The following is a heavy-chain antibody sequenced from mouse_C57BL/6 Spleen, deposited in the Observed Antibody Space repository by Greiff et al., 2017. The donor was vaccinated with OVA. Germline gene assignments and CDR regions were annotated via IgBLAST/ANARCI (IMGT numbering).Heavy chain of an antibody. CDR3: ARSIYYGNYGDYAMDY. D-gene: IGHD2-1*01. CDR1: GYSITSGYD. V-gene: IGHV3-1*01. Sequence: EVQLQESGPGMVKPSQSLSLTCTVTGYSITSGYDWHWIRHFPGNKLEWMGYISYSGSTNYNPSLKSPITITHDTSKNHFFLKLNSVSTEDTATYYGARSIYYGNYGDYAMDYWGQGTSVTVSA. J-gene: IGHJ4*01. CDR2: ISYSGST.